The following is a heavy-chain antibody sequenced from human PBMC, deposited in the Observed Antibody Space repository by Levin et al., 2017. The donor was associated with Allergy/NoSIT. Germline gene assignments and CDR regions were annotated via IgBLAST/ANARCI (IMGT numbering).Heavy chain of an antibody. CDR2: IWYDGSNK. Sequence: GGSLRLSCAASGSTFSSYGMHWVRQAPGKGLEWVAVIWYDGSNKYYADSVKGRFTISRDNSKNTLYLQMNSLRAEDTAVYYCATERGYSYGYRDWGQGTLVTVSS. V-gene: IGHV3-33*01. CDR3: ATERGYSYGYRD. CDR1: GSTFSSYG. D-gene: IGHD5-18*01. J-gene: IGHJ4*02.